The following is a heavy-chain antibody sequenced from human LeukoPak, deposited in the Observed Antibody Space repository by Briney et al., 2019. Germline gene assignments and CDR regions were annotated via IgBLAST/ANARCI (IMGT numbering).Heavy chain of an antibody. CDR1: GVTFSSYG. V-gene: IGHV3-30*18. Sequence: PGGSLSLSCAASGVTFSSYGMHWVRQPPGKGLEWVADISNDGSNKYYADSVKGRFTIPRDNSKNTLYLQMNSLRAEDTAVYYCAKDQSSSWLRFVFDYWGQGTLVTVSS. CDR3: AKDQSSSWLRFVFDY. J-gene: IGHJ4*02. D-gene: IGHD6-13*01. CDR2: ISNDGSNK.